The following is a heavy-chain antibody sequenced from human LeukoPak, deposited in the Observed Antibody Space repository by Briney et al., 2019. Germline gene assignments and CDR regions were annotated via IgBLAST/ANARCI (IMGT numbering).Heavy chain of an antibody. Sequence: PSETLSLTCTVSGGSISSYYWSWIRQPAGKGLEWIGRIYTSGSTNYNPSLKSRVTMSVDTSKNQFSLKLSSVTAADTAVYYCASHYCSSTSCYLDAFDIWGQGTMVTVSS. J-gene: IGHJ3*02. CDR3: ASHYCSSTSCYLDAFDI. CDR1: GGSISSYY. CDR2: IYTSGST. D-gene: IGHD2-2*01. V-gene: IGHV4-4*07.